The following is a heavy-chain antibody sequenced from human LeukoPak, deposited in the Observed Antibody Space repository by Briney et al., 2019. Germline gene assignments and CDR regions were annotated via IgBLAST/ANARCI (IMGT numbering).Heavy chain of an antibody. CDR1: GYTLTELS. CDR3: ATVRGQMVTEGTWYFDL. J-gene: IGHJ2*01. V-gene: IGHV1-24*01. CDR2: FDPEDGET. Sequence: ASVKVSCKVSGYTLTELSMHWVRQAPGKGLEWMGGFDPEDGETIYAQKFQGRVTMTEDTSTDTAYMELSSMRSEDTAVYYCATVRGQMVTEGTWYFDLWGRGTLVTVSS. D-gene: IGHD5-18*01.